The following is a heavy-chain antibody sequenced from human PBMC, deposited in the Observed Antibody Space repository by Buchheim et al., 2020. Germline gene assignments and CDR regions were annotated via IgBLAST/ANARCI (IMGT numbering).Heavy chain of an antibody. Sequence: QVQLVESGGGVVQPGRSLRLSCAASGFTFSSYGMHWVRQAPGKGLEWVAVISYDGSNKYYADSVKGRFTISRDNSKNTLYLQMNSLRAGDTAVYYCAKDFFSVVVAATDYYYGMDVWGQGTT. D-gene: IGHD2-15*01. J-gene: IGHJ6*02. V-gene: IGHV3-30*18. CDR1: GFTFSSYG. CDR3: AKDFFSVVVAATDYYYGMDV. CDR2: ISYDGSNK.